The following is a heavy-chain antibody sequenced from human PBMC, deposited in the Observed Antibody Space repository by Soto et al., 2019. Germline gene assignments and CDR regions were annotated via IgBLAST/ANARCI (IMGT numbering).Heavy chain of an antibody. Sequence: EVQLVESGGGLVKPGGSLRLSCAASGFTFSSYSMNWFRQAPGKGLEWVSSISSSSSSIYYADSVKGRFTISIDTAKNSLYLQMNSLGAEDTAVYYCAKEAWELSTRSFDYWGQGTLVTVSS. V-gene: IGHV3-21*01. D-gene: IGHD3-16*02. CDR1: GFTFSSYS. CDR2: ISSSSSSI. CDR3: AKEAWELSTRSFDY. J-gene: IGHJ4*02.